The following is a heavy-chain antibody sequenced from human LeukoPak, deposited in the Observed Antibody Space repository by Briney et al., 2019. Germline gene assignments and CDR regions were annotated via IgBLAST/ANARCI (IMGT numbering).Heavy chain of an antibody. D-gene: IGHD3-22*01. CDR1: GFTFSSYA. Sequence: GGSLRLSCAASGFTFSSYAMSWVRQAPGKGLEWVSAISGSGGSTYYADSVKGRFTISRDNSKNTLYLQMNSPRAEDTALYYCARALETYYYDSSGYFDYWGQGTLATVSS. V-gene: IGHV3-23*01. CDR2: ISGSGGST. J-gene: IGHJ4*02. CDR3: ARALETYYYDSSGYFDY.